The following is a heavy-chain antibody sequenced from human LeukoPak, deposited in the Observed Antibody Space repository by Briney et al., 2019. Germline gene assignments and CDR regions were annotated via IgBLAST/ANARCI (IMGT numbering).Heavy chain of an antibody. D-gene: IGHD2-2*01. V-gene: IGHV4-39*01. Sequence: SETLSLTCTVSGGSISSSNYYWVWIRQPPGKCLEWPGSIYYSGITYYNPSLKSRVTISVETSNNQFSLKLSSVTAADTAMYYCARLLIYCSSTSCHFDYWGQGTLVTVSS. CDR2: IYYSGIT. J-gene: IGHJ4*02. CDR3: ARLLIYCSSTSCHFDY. CDR1: GGSISSSNYY.